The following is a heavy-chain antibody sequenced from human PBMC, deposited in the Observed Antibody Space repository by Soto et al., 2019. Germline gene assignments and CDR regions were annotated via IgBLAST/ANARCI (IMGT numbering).Heavy chain of an antibody. V-gene: IGHV4-59*01. CDR2: IYYSGST. Sequence: QVQLQESGPGLVKPSETLSLTCTVSGGSISSYYWSWIRQPPGKGLEWIGYIYYSGSTNYNPSLKSRVTISVETSKTQFSLKLGSVTAADTAVYYCARAHGGGYSYYFDYWAREPWSPSPQ. CDR1: GGSISSYY. CDR3: ARAHGGGYSYYFDY. D-gene: IGHD2-21*01. J-gene: IGHJ4*02.